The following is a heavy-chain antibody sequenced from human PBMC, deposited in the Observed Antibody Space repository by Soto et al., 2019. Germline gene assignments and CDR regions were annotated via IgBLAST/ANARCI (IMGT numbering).Heavy chain of an antibody. CDR1: GFTVSSNY. V-gene: IGHV3-66*01. D-gene: IGHD3-10*01. Sequence: GGSLRLSCAASGFTVSSNYMSWVRQAPGKGLEWVSLIYSGGSTHYADSVKGRFTISRDNSKNTLYLQMNSLRAEDTAVYYCARGTFYYGSGSPNYGMDVWGQGTTLTVSS. CDR3: ARGTFYYGSGSPNYGMDV. J-gene: IGHJ6*02. CDR2: IYSGGST.